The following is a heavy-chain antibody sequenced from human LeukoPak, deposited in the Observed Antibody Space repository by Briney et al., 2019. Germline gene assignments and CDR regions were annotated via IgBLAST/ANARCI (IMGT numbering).Heavy chain of an antibody. CDR1: GGTFSSYA. Sequence: GASVKVSCKASGGTFSSYAISWVRQAPGQGLEWMGGIIPIFGTANYAQKFQGRVTITADKSTSTAYMELSSLRSEDTAVYYCARGVITFGGVIVRWSRYFDYWGQGTLVTVSS. CDR3: ARGVITFGGVIVRWSRYFDY. D-gene: IGHD3-16*02. V-gene: IGHV1-69*06. J-gene: IGHJ4*02. CDR2: IIPIFGTA.